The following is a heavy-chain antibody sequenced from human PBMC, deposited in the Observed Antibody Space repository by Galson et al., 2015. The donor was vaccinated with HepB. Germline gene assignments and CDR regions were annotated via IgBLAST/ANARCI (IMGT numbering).Heavy chain of an antibody. J-gene: IGHJ4*02. CDR3: ARESYSSSWYFDY. D-gene: IGHD6-13*01. CDR1: GFTFSSYA. V-gene: IGHV3-30-3*01. CDR2: ISYDGSNK. Sequence: SLRLSCAASGFTFSSYAMHWVRQAPGKGLEWVAVISYDGSNKYYADSVKGRFTISRDNSKNTLYLQMNSLRAEDTAVYYCARESYSSSWYFDYWGQGTLVTVSP.